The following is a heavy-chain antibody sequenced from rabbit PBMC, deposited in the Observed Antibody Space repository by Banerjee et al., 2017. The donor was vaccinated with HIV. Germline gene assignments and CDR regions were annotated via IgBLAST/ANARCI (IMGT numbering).Heavy chain of an antibody. D-gene: IGHD6-1*01. CDR3: ARDRAGDAGLNL. V-gene: IGHV1S45*01. CDR2: IYGGSSGSS. J-gene: IGHJ4*01. CDR1: GFSFSSSYW. Sequence: QEQLVESGGDLVKPEGSLTLTCKASGFSFSSSYWICWVRQAPGKGLEWIACIYGGSSGSSHYASWAKGRFTISKTSSTTVTLQMTSLTAADTATYFCARDRAGDAGLNLWGPGTLVTVS.